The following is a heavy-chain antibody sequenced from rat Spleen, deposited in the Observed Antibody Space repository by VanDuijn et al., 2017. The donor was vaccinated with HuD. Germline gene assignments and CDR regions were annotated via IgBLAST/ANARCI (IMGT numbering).Heavy chain of an antibody. CDR1: GFTFSDYY. D-gene: IGHD2-2*01. V-gene: IGHV5-22*01. CDR3: ARAGYLRDWYFDF. Sequence: EVQLVASGGGLVQPGRSLKLSCAASGFTFSDYYMAWVRQAPKKGLEWVASISYEGSSTYYGDSVKGRFTISRDNAKSTLYLQMDSPRSADTATYYCARAGYLRDWYFDFWGPGTMVTVSS. J-gene: IGHJ1*01. CDR2: ISYEGSST.